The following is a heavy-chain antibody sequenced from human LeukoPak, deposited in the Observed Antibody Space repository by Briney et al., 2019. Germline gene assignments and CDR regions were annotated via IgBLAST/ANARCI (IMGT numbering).Heavy chain of an antibody. V-gene: IGHV3-30-3*01. Sequence: GGSLRLSCAASGFTFSSYAMHWVRQAPGKGLEWVAVISYDGSNKYYADSVKGRFTISRDNSKNTLYLQMNSLRAEDTAVYYCARDRLGDGYNKKSRAFDIWGQGTMVTVSS. J-gene: IGHJ3*02. CDR3: ARDRLGDGYNKKSRAFDI. CDR1: GFTFSSYA. D-gene: IGHD5-24*01. CDR2: ISYDGSNK.